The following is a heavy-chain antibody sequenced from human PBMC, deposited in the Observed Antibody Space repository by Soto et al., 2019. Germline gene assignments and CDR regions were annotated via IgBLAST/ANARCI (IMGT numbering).Heavy chain of an antibody. Sequence: PGGSLRLSCEASGFTFSRYGMHWVRQAPGMGLEWVAVISWDGLAQYYGDSVKGRFTISRDNSQSTLYLQMNSLRTEDTAIYYCAKETIQVGGPNYFDYWGKGVLVTVSS. CDR1: GFTFSRYG. V-gene: IGHV3-30*18. D-gene: IGHD1-1*01. J-gene: IGHJ4*02. CDR2: ISWDGLAQ. CDR3: AKETIQVGGPNYFDY.